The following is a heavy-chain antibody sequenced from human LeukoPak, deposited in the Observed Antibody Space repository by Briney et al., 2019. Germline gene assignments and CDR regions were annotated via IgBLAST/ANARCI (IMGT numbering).Heavy chain of an antibody. CDR1: GFTFSDYY. J-gene: IGHJ4*02. CDR3: ARDTYYYDSSGYYPPGY. D-gene: IGHD3-22*01. V-gene: IGHV3-11*01. CDR2: ISSSGSTI. Sequence: AGGSLRLFCAASGFTFSDYYMSWIRQAPGKGLEWVSYISSSGSTIYYADSVKGRFTISRDNAKNSLYLQMNSLRAEDTAVYYCARDTYYYDSSGYYPPGYWGQGTLVTVSS.